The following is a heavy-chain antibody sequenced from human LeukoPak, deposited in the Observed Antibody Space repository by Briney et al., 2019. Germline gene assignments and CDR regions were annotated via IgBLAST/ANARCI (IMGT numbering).Heavy chain of an antibody. Sequence: SETLSLTCTVSGGSISSHYWSWIRQPPGKGLEWIGYIYYSGSTNYNPSLKSRVTISVDTSKNQFSLKLSSVTAADTAVYYCARGSRCSGGSCYAYYYYYMDVWGKGTTVTVSS. CDR1: GGSISSHY. V-gene: IGHV4-59*11. J-gene: IGHJ6*03. CDR3: ARGSRCSGGSCYAYYYYYMDV. CDR2: IYYSGST. D-gene: IGHD2-15*01.